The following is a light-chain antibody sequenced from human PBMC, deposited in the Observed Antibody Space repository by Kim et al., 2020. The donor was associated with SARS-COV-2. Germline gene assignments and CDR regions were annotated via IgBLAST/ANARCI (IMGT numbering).Light chain of an antibody. CDR1: KLGDKY. CDR2: QDT. J-gene: IGLJ2*01. Sequence: SYELTQPPSVSVSQGQTASITCSGDKLGDKYACWYQQKPGQSPVLVIYQDTKRPSGIPERFSGPNSGNTATLTISGTQAMDEADYYCQAWDSSTDVVFGGGTQLTVL. V-gene: IGLV3-1*01. CDR3: QAWDSSTDVV.